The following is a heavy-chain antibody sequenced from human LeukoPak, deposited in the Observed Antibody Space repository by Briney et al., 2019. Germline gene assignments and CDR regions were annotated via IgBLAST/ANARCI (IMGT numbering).Heavy chain of an antibody. V-gene: IGHV4-39*01. J-gene: IGHJ3*02. Sequence: SETLPLTCTVSGGSISRSTYYWGWIRQPPGKGLEWIGSMYYSGNTYYNPSLKSRVTISVDTSKNQFSLKLSSVTAADTALYYCARHDSSGPYNAFDIWGQGTMVTVSS. CDR2: MYYSGNT. CDR3: ARHDSSGPYNAFDI. CDR1: GGSISRSTYY. D-gene: IGHD3-22*01.